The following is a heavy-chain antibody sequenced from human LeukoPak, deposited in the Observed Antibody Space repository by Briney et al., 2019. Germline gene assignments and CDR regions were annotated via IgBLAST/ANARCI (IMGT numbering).Heavy chain of an antibody. Sequence: GSSVKVSCKASGGTFSSYAISWVRQAPGQGLEWMGGIIPIFGTANYAQKFQGRVTITADESTSTAYMELSSLRSEDTAVYYCARSRDVVVPAALPYYYYYYGMGVWGKGTTVTVSS. CDR1: GGTFSSYA. D-gene: IGHD2-2*01. CDR2: IIPIFGTA. J-gene: IGHJ6*04. CDR3: ARSRDVVVPAALPYYYYYYGMGV. V-gene: IGHV1-69*01.